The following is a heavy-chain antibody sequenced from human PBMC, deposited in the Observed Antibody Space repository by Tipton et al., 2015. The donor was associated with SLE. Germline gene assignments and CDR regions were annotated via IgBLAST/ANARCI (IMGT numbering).Heavy chain of an antibody. CDR2: ISYDGSNK. Sequence: SLRLSCAASGFTFSSYAMHWVRQAPGKGLEWVAVISYDGSNKYYADSVKGRFTISRDNSKNTLYLQMNSLRAEDTAVYYCARARGGYSSRIDSWGQGTLVTVSS. CDR3: ARARGGYSSRIDS. CDR1: GFTFSSYA. D-gene: IGHD5-12*01. V-gene: IGHV3-30-3*01. J-gene: IGHJ4*02.